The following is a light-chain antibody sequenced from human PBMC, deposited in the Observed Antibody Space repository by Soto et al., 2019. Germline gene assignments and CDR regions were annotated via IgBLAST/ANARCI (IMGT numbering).Light chain of an antibody. CDR2: GAS. CDR3: QQYASSVT. V-gene: IGKV3-20*01. CDR1: QSFSSTF. J-gene: IGKJ1*01. Sequence: EILLTQSPDSLSLSPGDRATLSCRASQSFSSTFFAWYQQKPGQAPRLLIYGASSRATGSPDRFSGSGSGTDFTLTISRLEPEDFAVYFCQQYASSVTVGQGTKVDIK.